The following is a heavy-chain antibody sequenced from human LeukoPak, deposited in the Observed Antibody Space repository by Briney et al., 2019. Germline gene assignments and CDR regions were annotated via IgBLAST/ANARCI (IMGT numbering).Heavy chain of an antibody. D-gene: IGHD2-2*01. Sequence: GGSLRLSCAASGFTFSSYWMHWVRQAPGTGLVWVSRINNDGSSTTYADSVKGRFTISRDNAKNTLYLQMNGLRVEDTAVYYCAKHCSSASCHDSWGQGTLVTVSS. V-gene: IGHV3-74*01. CDR2: INNDGSST. CDR1: GFTFSSYW. CDR3: AKHCSSASCHDS. J-gene: IGHJ5*01.